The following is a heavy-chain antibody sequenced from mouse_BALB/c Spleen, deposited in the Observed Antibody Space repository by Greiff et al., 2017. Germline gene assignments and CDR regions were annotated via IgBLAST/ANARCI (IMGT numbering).Heavy chain of an antibody. CDR3: ASVYYGYEDYYAMDY. J-gene: IGHJ4*01. CDR2: IWAGGST. CDR1: GFSLTSYG. V-gene: IGHV2-9*02. Sequence: VQLVESGPGLVAPSQSLSITCTVSGFSLTSYGVHWVRQPPGKGLEWLGVIWAGGSTNYNSALMSRLSISKDNSKSQVFLKMNSLQTDDTAMYYCASVYYGYEDYYAMDYWGQGTSVTVSS. D-gene: IGHD2-2*01.